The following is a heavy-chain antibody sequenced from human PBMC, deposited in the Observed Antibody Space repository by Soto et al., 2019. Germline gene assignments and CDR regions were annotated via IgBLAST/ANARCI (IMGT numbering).Heavy chain of an antibody. CDR1: GFTFSVFA. J-gene: IGHJ3*02. D-gene: IGHD4-17*01. Sequence: EVQLLESGGGLVQPGGSLRLSCAASGFTFSVFAMSWVRQAPGKGLELVSTISGRGENTYYADSVKGRFTISRDNPKNTLNVQMSSLRGEDTAVYYCAKDRGTGDYGVNAVDIWGQGTMVTVAS. CDR3: AKDRGTGDYGVNAVDI. CDR2: ISGRGENT. V-gene: IGHV3-23*01.